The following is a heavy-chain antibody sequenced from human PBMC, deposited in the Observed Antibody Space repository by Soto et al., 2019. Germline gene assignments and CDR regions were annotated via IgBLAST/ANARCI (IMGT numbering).Heavy chain of an antibody. V-gene: IGHV1-69*13. D-gene: IGHD6-13*01. Sequence: ASVKVSCKASGGTFSSYAISWVRQAPGQGLEWMGGIIPIFETPSYAQKFQGRVTITADESTSTAFMELNSLRVEDTAVYYCARFLNLQHVGYGMDVWGQGTTVTVSS. CDR1: GGTFSSYA. CDR3: ARFLNLQHVGYGMDV. J-gene: IGHJ6*02. CDR2: IIPIFETP.